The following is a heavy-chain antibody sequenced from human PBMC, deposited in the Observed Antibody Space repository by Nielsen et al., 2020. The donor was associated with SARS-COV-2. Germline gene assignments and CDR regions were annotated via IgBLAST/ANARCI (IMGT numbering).Heavy chain of an antibody. V-gene: IGHV1-18*01. CDR2: ISAYNGNT. D-gene: IGHD6-19*01. J-gene: IGHJ5*02. CDR1: GYTFTSYG. Sequence: ASVKVSCKASGYTFTSYGISWVRQAPGQGLEWMGWISAYNGNTNYAQKLQGRVTMTTDTSTSTVYMELSSLRSEDTAVYYCARDAPDSFRVSGWYRTYNWFDPWGQGTLVTVSS. CDR3: ARDAPDSFRVSGWYRTYNWFDP.